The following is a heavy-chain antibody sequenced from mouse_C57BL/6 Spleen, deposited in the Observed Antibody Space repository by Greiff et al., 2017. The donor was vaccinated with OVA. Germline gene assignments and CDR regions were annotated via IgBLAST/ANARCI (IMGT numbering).Heavy chain of an antibody. CDR1: GFTFSSYA. CDR3: ARGLGRGYYFDY. Sequence: EVHLVESGGGLVKPGGSLKLSCAASGFTFSSYAMSWVRQTPGKRLEWVATISDGGSYTYYPDNVKGRFTFSRDNAKNNLYLQMSQLKSEDTAMYYWARGLGRGYYFDYWGQGTTLTVSS. V-gene: IGHV5-4*01. J-gene: IGHJ2*01. D-gene: IGHD3-3*01. CDR2: ISDGGSYT.